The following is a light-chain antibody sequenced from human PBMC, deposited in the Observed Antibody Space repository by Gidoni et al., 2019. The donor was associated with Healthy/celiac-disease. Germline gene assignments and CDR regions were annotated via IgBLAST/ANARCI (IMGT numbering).Light chain of an antibody. V-gene: IGKV4-1*01. Sequence: IVLTQSPDSLAVSRGERATINCKSSQGVLYSSNNKNFLAWYQQKPGQPPKLIIYWASTRDSGVPDRFSGSGSGTDFTLPISSLQAEDVAVYYFQPYYSTPPAFGQGTKVEIK. CDR2: WAS. CDR3: QPYYSTPPA. CDR1: QGVLYSSNNKNF. J-gene: IGKJ1*01.